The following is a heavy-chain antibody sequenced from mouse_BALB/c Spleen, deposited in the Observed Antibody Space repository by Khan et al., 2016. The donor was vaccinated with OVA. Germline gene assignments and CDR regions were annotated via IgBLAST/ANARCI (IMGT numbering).Heavy chain of an antibody. CDR3: ARRNYFGYTFAY. J-gene: IGHJ3*01. CDR1: GYTFTDYY. Sequence: VQLQESGAELARPGASVKLSCKASGYTFTDYYINWVKLRTGQGLEWIGEISPGSGDTYYNARFKGKATLTAEKSSSTAYMQLSSLSSEASAVYFCARRNYFGYTFAYWGQGTLVTVSA. V-gene: IGHV1-77*01. CDR2: ISPGSGDT. D-gene: IGHD1-2*01.